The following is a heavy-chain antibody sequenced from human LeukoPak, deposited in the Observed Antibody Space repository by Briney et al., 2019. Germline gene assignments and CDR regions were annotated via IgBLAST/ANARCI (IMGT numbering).Heavy chain of an antibody. V-gene: IGHV1-2*02. CDR3: ATRGTISGWFDS. D-gene: IGHD3-3*01. CDR2: INPSGGAT. J-gene: IGHJ5*01. CDR1: GYTFTDYY. Sequence: ASVKVSCKASGYTFTDYYMYWVRQAPGQGLEWMGWINPSGGATEYAQKFQGKVTMTRDTSIRTVYMELSRLTSDDTAVYYCATRGTISGWFDSWGQGTLVTVSS.